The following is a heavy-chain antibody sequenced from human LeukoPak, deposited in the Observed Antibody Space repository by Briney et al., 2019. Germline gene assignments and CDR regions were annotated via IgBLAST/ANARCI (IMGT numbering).Heavy chain of an antibody. CDR3: ARGSLDYYYGPFDP. J-gene: IGHJ5*02. V-gene: IGHV4-34*01. D-gene: IGHD3-10*01. Sequence: KPSETLSLTCAVYGASFSGYYWSWVRQPPGKGLGWIGEINHSGSTNYNPSLKSRVTISVDTSKNQFSLKLSSVTAADTAVYYCARGSLDYYYGPFDPWGQGTLVTVSS. CDR1: GASFSGYY. CDR2: INHSGST.